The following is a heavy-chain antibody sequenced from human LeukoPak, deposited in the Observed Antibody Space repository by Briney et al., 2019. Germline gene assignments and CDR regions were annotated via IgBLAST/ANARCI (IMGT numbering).Heavy chain of an antibody. V-gene: IGHV3-23*01. J-gene: IGHJ4*02. CDR2: ISGSGGST. CDR3: ARAMGFGEGSGDY. Sequence: PGGTLRLSCAASGFTFSSYGMSWVRQAPGKGLEWVSAISGSGGSTYYADSVKGRFTISRDNSKNTLYLQMNSLRVEDTAIYYCARAMGFGEGSGDYWGQGTLVTVSS. D-gene: IGHD3-10*01. CDR1: GFTFSSYG.